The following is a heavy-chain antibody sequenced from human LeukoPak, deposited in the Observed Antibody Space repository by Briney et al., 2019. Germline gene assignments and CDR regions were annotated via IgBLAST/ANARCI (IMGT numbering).Heavy chain of an antibody. CDR3: ARVSYDYSNYVSLDY. CDR1: GGTFSSYA. V-gene: IGHV1-69*01. Sequence: ASVKVSCKASGGTFSSYAISWVRQAPGQGLEWMGGIIPIFGTANYAQKFQGRVTITADESTSTAYMELSSLRSEDTAVHYCARVSYDYSNYVSLDYWGQGTLVTVSS. D-gene: IGHD4-11*01. J-gene: IGHJ4*02. CDR2: IIPIFGTA.